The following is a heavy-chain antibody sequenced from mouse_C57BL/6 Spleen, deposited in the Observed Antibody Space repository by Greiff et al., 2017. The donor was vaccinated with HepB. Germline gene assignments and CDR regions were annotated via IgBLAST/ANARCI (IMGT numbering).Heavy chain of an antibody. Sequence: VPPKQSGTEPVKPGASVKLSCKASGYTLTSYWMHWVKQRPGQGLEWIGNINPSNGGTNYNEKFKSKATLTVDKSSSTAYMQLSSLTSEDSAVYYCARWGSSYWYFDGWGTGTTVTVSS. J-gene: IGHJ1*03. CDR1: GYTLTSYW. CDR3: ARWGSSYWYFDG. CDR2: INPSNGGT. D-gene: IGHD1-1*01. V-gene: IGHV1-53*01.